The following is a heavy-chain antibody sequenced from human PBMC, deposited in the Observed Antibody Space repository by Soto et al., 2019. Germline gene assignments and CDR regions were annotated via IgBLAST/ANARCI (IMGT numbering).Heavy chain of an antibody. CDR1: GGSISSSSYY. V-gene: IGHV4-39*01. Sequence: SETLSLTCTVSGGSISSSSYYWGWIRQPPGKGLEWIGSIYYSGSTYYNPSLKSRVTISVATSKNQFSLKLSSVTAADTAVYYCAGQGWTPGYCSGGSCYIWFDPWGQGTLVTVSS. D-gene: IGHD2-15*01. CDR2: IYYSGST. CDR3: AGQGWTPGYCSGGSCYIWFDP. J-gene: IGHJ5*02.